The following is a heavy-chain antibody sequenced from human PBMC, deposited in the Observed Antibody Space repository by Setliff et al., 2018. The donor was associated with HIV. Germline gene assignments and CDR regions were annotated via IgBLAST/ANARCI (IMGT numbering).Heavy chain of an antibody. J-gene: IGHJ3*02. CDR3: ATLDPDFNRSAFDTFDI. CDR2: INPTSGDT. Sequence: ASVKVSCKTSGYTFTGYFMHWVRQAPRQGLEWMGWINPTSGDTNYAQKFQGRLTMTRDTSINTAYMELSRLTSDDTAVYYCATLDPDFNRSAFDTFDIWGQGTMVTVSS. D-gene: IGHD3-9*01. CDR1: GYTFTGYF. V-gene: IGHV1-2*02.